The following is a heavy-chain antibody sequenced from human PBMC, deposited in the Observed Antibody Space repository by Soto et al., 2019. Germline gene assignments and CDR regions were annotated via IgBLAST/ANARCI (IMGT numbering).Heavy chain of an antibody. CDR3: AKDGSSGWVDY. D-gene: IGHD6-19*01. J-gene: IGHJ4*02. CDR1: GVTFSSYA. V-gene: IGHV3-23*01. Sequence: PGGSLRLSCAASGVTFSSYAMSWVCQAPGKGLEWVSAIRGSGGSTYHAASVKGRFTISRDNPKNTLYLQMNSLSAEDTAVYYCAKDGSSGWVDYWGQGTLVPVSS. CDR2: IRGSGGST.